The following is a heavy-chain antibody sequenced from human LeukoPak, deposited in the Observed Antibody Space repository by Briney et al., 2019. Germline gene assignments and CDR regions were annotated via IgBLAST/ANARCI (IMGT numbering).Heavy chain of an antibody. J-gene: IGHJ3*02. CDR1: GYTFTGDY. CDR2: INPNSGGT. CDR3: AREYCSSTSCYADIVATSRDDAFDI. D-gene: IGHD2-2*01. Sequence: ASVKVACKASGYTFTGDYMHWVRQGPGQGLEWMGWINPNSGGTNYAQKFQGRVTMTRDTSISTAYMELSRLRSDDTAVYYCAREYCSSTSCYADIVATSRDDAFDIWGQGTMVTVSS. V-gene: IGHV1-2*02.